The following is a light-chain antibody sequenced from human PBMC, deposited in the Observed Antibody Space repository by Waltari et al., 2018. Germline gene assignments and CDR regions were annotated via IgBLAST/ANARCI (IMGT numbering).Light chain of an antibody. CDR1: SSDVGGYNY. CDR2: EVS. CDR3: SSYAGSNFVV. J-gene: IGLJ2*01. Sequence: QSALAQPPSASGSPGQSVTISCTGTSSDVGGYNYVSWYQQHPGKAPKLMIYEVSKLASVAPDRFSGAKYRNTASLTGSGLQAEDEAAYYCSSYAGSNFVVFGGGTKVTVL. V-gene: IGLV2-8*01.